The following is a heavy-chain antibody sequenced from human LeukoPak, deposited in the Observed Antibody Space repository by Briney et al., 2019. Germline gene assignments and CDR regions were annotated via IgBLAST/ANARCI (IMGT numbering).Heavy chain of an antibody. CDR3: ANNYYDSRGFDY. V-gene: IGHV1-2*02. CDR1: GYTFTGYY. Sequence: ASVKVSCKASGYTFTGYYMHWVRQAPGQGLEWMGWINPNSGGTNYAQKFQGRVTMTRDTSISTAYMELSRLRSEDTAVYYCANNYYDSRGFDYWGQGTLVTVSS. CDR2: INPNSGGT. J-gene: IGHJ4*02. D-gene: IGHD3-22*01.